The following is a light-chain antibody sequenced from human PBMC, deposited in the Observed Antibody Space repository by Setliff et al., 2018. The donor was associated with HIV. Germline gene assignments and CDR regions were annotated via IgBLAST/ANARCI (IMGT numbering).Light chain of an antibody. CDR2: DVS. J-gene: IGLJ1*01. CDR3: CSYAGSYAFV. CDR1: SSDVGGYNY. V-gene: IGLV2-11*01. Sequence: QFALTQPRSVSGSPGQSVTISCTGTSSDVGGYNYVSWYQQHPGKAPKLMIYDVSKRPSGVPDRFSGSKSGNTASLTISGLQAEDEADYYCCSYAGSYAFVFRTGTKVTVL.